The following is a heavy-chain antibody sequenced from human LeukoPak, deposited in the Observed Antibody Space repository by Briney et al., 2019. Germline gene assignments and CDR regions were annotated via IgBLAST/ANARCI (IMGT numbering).Heavy chain of an antibody. D-gene: IGHD2-2*01. CDR3: ARDKGDIVVVPAAPPPLDY. CDR2: IIPIFGTA. CDR1: GGTFSSYA. V-gene: IGHV1-69*05. Sequence: ASVKVSCKASGGTFSSYAISWVRQAPGQGLEWMGGIIPIFGTANYAQKFQGRVTITTDESTSTAYMELSSLRSEDTAVYYCARDKGDIVVVPAAPPPLDYWGQGTLVTVSS. J-gene: IGHJ4*02.